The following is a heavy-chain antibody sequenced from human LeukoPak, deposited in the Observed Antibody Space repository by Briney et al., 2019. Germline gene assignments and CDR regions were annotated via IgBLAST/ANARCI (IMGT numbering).Heavy chain of an antibody. Sequence: SETLSLTCTVSGDSISSYYWSRIRQPPGKGLEWIGYIYYSGSTNYNPSLKSRVTISVDTSKNQFSLKLSSVTAADTAVYYCARGQWLVPGDFDYWGQGTLVTVSS. CDR2: IYYSGST. J-gene: IGHJ4*02. CDR3: ARGQWLVPGDFDY. CDR1: GDSISSYY. D-gene: IGHD6-19*01. V-gene: IGHV4-59*08.